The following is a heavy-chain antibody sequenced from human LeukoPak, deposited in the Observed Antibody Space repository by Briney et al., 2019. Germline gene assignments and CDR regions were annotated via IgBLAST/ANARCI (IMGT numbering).Heavy chain of an antibody. Sequence: SETLSLTCTVSAGSISNYYWSWIRQPPGKGLEWIGYISYSGSTNYNPSLKSRVTISVDTSKNQFSLKLSSVTAADTAVYYCTRLGPAAGTSFDYWDQGTLVTVSS. D-gene: IGHD6-13*01. CDR3: TRLGPAAGTSFDY. CDR2: ISYSGST. V-gene: IGHV4-59*08. J-gene: IGHJ4*02. CDR1: AGSISNYY.